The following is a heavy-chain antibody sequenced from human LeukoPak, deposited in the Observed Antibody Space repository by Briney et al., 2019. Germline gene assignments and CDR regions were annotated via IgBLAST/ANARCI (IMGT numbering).Heavy chain of an antibody. CDR3: ARVKGPYYDSSGYYFDAFDI. D-gene: IGHD3-22*01. CDR2: INAGNGNT. V-gene: IGHV1-3*03. J-gene: IGHJ3*02. Sequence: VASVKVSCKASEYTFTSYAMHWVRQAPGQRLEWMGWINAGNGNTKYSQEFQGRVTITRDTSASTAYMELSSLRSEDMAVYYCARVKGPYYDSSGYYFDAFDIWGQGTMVTVSS. CDR1: EYTFTSYA.